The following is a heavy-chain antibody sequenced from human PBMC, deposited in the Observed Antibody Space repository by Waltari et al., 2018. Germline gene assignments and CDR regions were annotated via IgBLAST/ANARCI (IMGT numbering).Heavy chain of an antibody. CDR1: GSTLTSYG. CDR3: ARGRSSGWYYFDY. D-gene: IGHD6-19*01. Sequence: QVQLVQSGPQVQKPGAAVNVSCKAPGSTLTSYGITWVRQAPGQGLKWMGWISGYNGNTTYAQKLQGRFTMTTDTSTSTAYMELRRLRSDDTAVYYCARGRSSGWYYFDYWGQGTLVTVSS. CDR2: ISGYNGNT. J-gene: IGHJ4*02. V-gene: IGHV1-18*01.